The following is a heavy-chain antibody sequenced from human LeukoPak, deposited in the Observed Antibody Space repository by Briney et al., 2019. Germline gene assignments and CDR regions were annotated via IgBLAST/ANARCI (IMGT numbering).Heavy chain of an antibody. V-gene: IGHV4-4*02. CDR2: IYHSGNT. D-gene: IGHD4-17*01. Sequence: SETLSLTCAVSGGSISSSNWWSWVRQPPGKALEWIGEIYHSGNTNYNPSLKSRVTISVDTSKNQFSLKLSSVTAADTAVYYCASTDGNVWGQGTTVTVSS. J-gene: IGHJ6*02. CDR3: ASTDGNV. CDR1: GGSISSSNW.